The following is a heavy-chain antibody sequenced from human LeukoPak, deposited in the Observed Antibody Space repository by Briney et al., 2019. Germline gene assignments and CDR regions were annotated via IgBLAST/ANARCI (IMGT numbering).Heavy chain of an antibody. CDR1: GFTFRSYG. V-gene: IGHV3-23*01. J-gene: IGHJ6*03. Sequence: GGSLRLSCAASGFTFRSYGMTWVRQAPGKGLEWVSAISGSGGSTYYADSVKGRFTISRDNSKNTLYLQMNSLRAEDTAVYYCAKEGFYCSGGSCYSFYYYYMDVWGKGTTVTVSS. D-gene: IGHD2-15*01. CDR3: AKEGFYCSGGSCYSFYYYYMDV. CDR2: ISGSGGST.